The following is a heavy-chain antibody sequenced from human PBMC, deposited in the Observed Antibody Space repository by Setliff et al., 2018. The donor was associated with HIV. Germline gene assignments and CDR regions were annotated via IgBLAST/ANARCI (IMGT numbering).Heavy chain of an antibody. J-gene: IGHJ4*02. V-gene: IGHV4-34*01. Sequence: PSETLSLTCAVYGGSFSGYWSWIRQSPGKGLEWLGEINHSGNTHYDPSLKSRLTISIDTSKKQFSLKLTSVTAADAAIYYCVASSSWSCRLNYWGQGTLVTVS. CDR2: INHSGNT. CDR3: VASSSWSCRLNY. CDR1: GGSFSGY. D-gene: IGHD2-2*01.